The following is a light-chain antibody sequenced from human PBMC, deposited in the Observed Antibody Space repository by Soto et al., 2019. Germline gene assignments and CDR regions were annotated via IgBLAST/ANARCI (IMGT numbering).Light chain of an antibody. Sequence: EIVMTQSPATLSVSPGERATLSCRASQSVLSKLAWYQQKPGQAPRLLIYGASTRATDIPARFSGSGSGTEFTLTISSLQSEFVADYYCQQYSHWPITFGQGTRLEIK. CDR1: QSVLSK. V-gene: IGKV3-15*01. J-gene: IGKJ5*01. CDR2: GAS. CDR3: QQYSHWPIT.